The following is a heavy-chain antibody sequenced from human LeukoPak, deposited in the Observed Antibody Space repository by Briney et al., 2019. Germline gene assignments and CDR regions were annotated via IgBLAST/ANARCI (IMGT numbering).Heavy chain of an antibody. Sequence: SETLSLTCTVSGGSVSSGSYYWSWIRQPPGKGLEWIGYIYYSGSTNYNPSLKSRVTISVDTSKNQFSLKLSSVTAADTAVYYCARATTVTTMNVWGQGTMVTVSS. V-gene: IGHV4-61*01. CDR2: IYYSGST. CDR3: ARATTVTTMNV. D-gene: IGHD4-17*01. CDR1: GGSVSSGSYY. J-gene: IGHJ3*01.